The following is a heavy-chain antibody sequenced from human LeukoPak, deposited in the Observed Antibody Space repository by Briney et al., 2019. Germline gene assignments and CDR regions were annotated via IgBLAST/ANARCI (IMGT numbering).Heavy chain of an antibody. CDR2: IRYDGSNK. V-gene: IGHV3-30*02. CDR1: GFTFSSYG. J-gene: IGHJ4*02. Sequence: GGSLRLSCAASGFTFSSYGMHWVRQAPGKGLEWVAFIRYDGSNKYYADSVKGRFTISRDNSKNTLYLQMNSLRAEDTAVYYCAKDLLMLPGIAAAGMFDYWGQGTLVTVSS. D-gene: IGHD6-13*01. CDR3: AKDLLMLPGIAAAGMFDY.